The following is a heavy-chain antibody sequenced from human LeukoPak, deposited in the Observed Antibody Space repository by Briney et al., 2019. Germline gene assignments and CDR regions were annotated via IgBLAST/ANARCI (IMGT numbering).Heavy chain of an antibody. Sequence: GGSLRLSCAASGFTFDDYGMSWVRQAPGKGLEWVSGINWNGGSTGYADSVKGRFTISRDNAKNSLYLQMNSLRAEDTALYYCARARGHSYDSSGYFFDYWGQGTLVTVSS. D-gene: IGHD3-22*01. V-gene: IGHV3-20*04. CDR3: ARARGHSYDSSGYFFDY. CDR2: INWNGGST. J-gene: IGHJ4*02. CDR1: GFTFDDYG.